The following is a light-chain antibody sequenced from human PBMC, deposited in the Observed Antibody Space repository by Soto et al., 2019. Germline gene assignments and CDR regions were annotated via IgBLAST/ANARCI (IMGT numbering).Light chain of an antibody. CDR1: SSDVGSYNR. J-gene: IGLJ2*01. CDR2: EVS. V-gene: IGLV2-18*02. Sequence: QSALTQPPSVSGSPGQSVTISCTGTSSDVGSYNRVSWYQQPPGTAPKLMIYEVSNRPSGVPDRFSGSKSGNTASLTISGLQAEDEADSYCSSYTTSSTLVFGGGTKLTVL. CDR3: SSYTTSSTLV.